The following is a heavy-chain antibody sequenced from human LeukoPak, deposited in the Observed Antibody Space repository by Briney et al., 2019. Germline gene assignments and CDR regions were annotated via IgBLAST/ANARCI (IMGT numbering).Heavy chain of an antibody. J-gene: IGHJ4*02. CDR3: AKESHGFDY. Sequence: GRSLRLSCAASGFTFDDHAMHWVRQAPGKGLEWVSGISWNSGSIGYADSVKGRFTISRGNAKNSLYLQMNSLRAEDTALYYCAKESHGFDYWGQGTLVTVSS. CDR1: GFTFDDHA. V-gene: IGHV3-9*01. CDR2: ISWNSGSI.